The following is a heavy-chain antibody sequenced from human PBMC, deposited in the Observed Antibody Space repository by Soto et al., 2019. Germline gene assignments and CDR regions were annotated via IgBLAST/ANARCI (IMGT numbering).Heavy chain of an antibody. Sequence: SGGSLRLSCAASGFTFDDYAMHWVRQAPGKGLEWVSGISWNSGSIGYADSVKGRFTISRDNAKNSLYLQMNSLRAEDTALYYCAARITIFGVTVAPFDYWGQGTLVTVSS. CDR1: GFTFDDYA. J-gene: IGHJ4*02. D-gene: IGHD3-3*01. CDR3: AARITIFGVTVAPFDY. V-gene: IGHV3-9*01. CDR2: ISWNSGSI.